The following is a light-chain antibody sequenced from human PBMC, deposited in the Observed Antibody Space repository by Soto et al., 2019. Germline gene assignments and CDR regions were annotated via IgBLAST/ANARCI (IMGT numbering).Light chain of an antibody. Sequence: DIQMTQSPSSVSASVGDRVTITCRASQGVSNWLAWYQQKPGKAPKLLIYSASTLRSGVPSRFRGSGSGTDFTFTISSLQPEDFATYYCQQANSFPDTLGQGTKLEIK. CDR3: QQANSFPDT. CDR1: QGVSNW. J-gene: IGKJ2*01. V-gene: IGKV1-12*01. CDR2: SAS.